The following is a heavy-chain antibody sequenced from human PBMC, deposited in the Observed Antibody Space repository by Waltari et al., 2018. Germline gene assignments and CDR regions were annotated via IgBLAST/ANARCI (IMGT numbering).Heavy chain of an antibody. J-gene: IGHJ6*02. CDR3: ARGEGDTVMARGYYYYGMDV. CDR1: GGTFSSYA. CDR2: IIPIFGTA. Sequence: QVQLVQSGAEVKKPGSSVKVSCKASGGTFSSYAISWVRQAPGQGLAWMGGIIPIFGTANYAQKFQGRVTITADESTSTAYMELSSLRSEDTAVYYCARGEGDTVMARGYYYYGMDVWGQGTTVTVSS. D-gene: IGHD5-18*01. V-gene: IGHV1-69*01.